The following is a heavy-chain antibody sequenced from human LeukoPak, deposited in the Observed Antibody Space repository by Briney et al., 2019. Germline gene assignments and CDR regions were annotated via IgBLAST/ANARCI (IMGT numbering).Heavy chain of an antibody. CDR2: IYPGDSDT. V-gene: IGHV5-51*01. J-gene: IGHJ4*02. Sequence: GESLKISCKGSGYSFTSYWIGWVRQMPGKGLEWMGIIYPGDSDTRYSPSFQGQVTISADKSIYTAYLQWSSLKASDTAMYYCAIMIKIAVAGVGVLDYWGQGTLVTVSS. CDR1: GYSFTSYW. D-gene: IGHD6-19*01. CDR3: AIMIKIAVAGVGVLDY.